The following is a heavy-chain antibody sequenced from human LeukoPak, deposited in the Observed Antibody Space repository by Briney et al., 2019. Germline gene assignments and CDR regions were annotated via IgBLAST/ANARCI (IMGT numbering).Heavy chain of an antibody. V-gene: IGHV3-23*01. Sequence: GGSLRLSCAASGSTFSSFAMSWVRQAPGKGLEWVSTITADGTNTYYADSVKGRFTLSRDNSKNTLSLQMNSLRAEDTAIYYCAKARETWLVVYFDLWGRGTLVTVSS. J-gene: IGHJ2*01. CDR1: GSTFSSFA. CDR3: AKARETWLVVYFDL. D-gene: IGHD6-19*01. CDR2: ITADGTNT.